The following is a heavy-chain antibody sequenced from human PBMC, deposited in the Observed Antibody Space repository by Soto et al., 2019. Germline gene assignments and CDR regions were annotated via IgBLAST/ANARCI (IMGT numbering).Heavy chain of an antibody. V-gene: IGHV6-1*01. CDR1: GDSVSSNSAA. CDR2: TYYRSKWYN. Sequence: SQTLSLTCAISGDSVSSNSAAWNWIRQSPSRGLEWLGRTYYRSKWYNDYAVSVKSRITINPDTSKNKFSLQLNSVTPEDTAVYYCAREWVYCSGGSCYDVSIDYWGQGTLVTVS. J-gene: IGHJ4*02. CDR3: AREWVYCSGGSCYDVSIDY. D-gene: IGHD2-15*01.